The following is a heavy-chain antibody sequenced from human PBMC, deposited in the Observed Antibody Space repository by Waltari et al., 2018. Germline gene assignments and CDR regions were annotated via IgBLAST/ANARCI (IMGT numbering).Heavy chain of an antibody. CDR1: GGSISSGRYY. J-gene: IGHJ4*02. Sequence: QVQLQESGPGLVKPSQTLSLTCTVSGGSISSGRYYWSWIRQPAGKGLEWIGRIYTSGSTNYNPSLKSRVTISVDTSKNQFSLKLSSVTAADTAVYYCARVRYSSTYFDYWGQGTLVTVSS. V-gene: IGHV4-61*02. D-gene: IGHD6-13*01. CDR3: ARVRYSSTYFDY. CDR2: IYTSGST.